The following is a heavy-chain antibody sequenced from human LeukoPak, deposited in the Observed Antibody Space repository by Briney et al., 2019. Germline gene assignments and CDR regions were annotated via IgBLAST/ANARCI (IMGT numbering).Heavy chain of an antibody. CDR1: GFTFSSYA. V-gene: IGHV3-23*01. Sequence: PGGSLRLSCAASGFTFSSYAMSWVRQAPGKGLEWVSAISGSGGSTYYADSVKGRFTIPRDNSKNTLYLQMNSLRAEDTAVYYCAKPAYDFWSGYYTGIFVSQDYWGQGTLVTVSS. J-gene: IGHJ4*02. CDR2: ISGSGGST. CDR3: AKPAYDFWSGYYTGIFVSQDY. D-gene: IGHD3-3*01.